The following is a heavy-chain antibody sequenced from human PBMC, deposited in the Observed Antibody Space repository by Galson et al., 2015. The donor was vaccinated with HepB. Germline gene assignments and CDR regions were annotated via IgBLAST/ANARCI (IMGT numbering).Heavy chain of an antibody. D-gene: IGHD2-2*02. J-gene: IGHJ6*03. V-gene: IGHV1-2*04. Sequence: SVKVSCKASGYTFTGYYMHWVRQAPGQGLEWMGWINPNSGGANYAQKFQGWVTMTRDTSISTAYMELSRLRSDDTAVYYCARDGELVVVPAAIRNYYYYYMDVWGKGTTVTVSS. CDR2: INPNSGGA. CDR3: ARDGELVVVPAAIRNYYYYYMDV. CDR1: GYTFTGYY.